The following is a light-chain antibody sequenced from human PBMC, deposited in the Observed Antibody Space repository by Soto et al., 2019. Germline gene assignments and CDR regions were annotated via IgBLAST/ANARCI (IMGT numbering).Light chain of an antibody. V-gene: IGKV3-15*01. CDR1: QSVSSN. Sequence: EIVMTQSPATLSVSPGERATLSCRASQSVSSNLAGYQQKPGQAPSLLIYGASTRATGIPARFSGSGSGTEFTLTISSLQSQDFATYYCQQYSSFSRTFGQGTKVEIK. CDR2: GAS. J-gene: IGKJ1*01. CDR3: QQYSSFSRT.